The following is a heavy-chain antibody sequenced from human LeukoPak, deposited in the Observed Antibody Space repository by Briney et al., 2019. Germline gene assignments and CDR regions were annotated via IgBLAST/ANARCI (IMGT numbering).Heavy chain of an antibody. CDR1: GYTFTGYY. J-gene: IGHJ6*03. CDR2: INPNSGGT. Sequence: GASVKVSCKASGYTFTGYYMHWVRQAPGQGLEWMGWINPNSGGTNYAQKFQGRVTMTRDTSISTAYMELSRLTSDDTSVYYCARVSRQPTIYYYYYMDVWGKGTTVTVSS. V-gene: IGHV1-2*02. D-gene: IGHD1-26*01. CDR3: ARVSRQPTIYYYYYMDV.